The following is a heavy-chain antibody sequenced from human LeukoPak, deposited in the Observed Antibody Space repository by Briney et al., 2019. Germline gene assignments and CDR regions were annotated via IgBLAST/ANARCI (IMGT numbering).Heavy chain of an antibody. V-gene: IGHV4-59*01. J-gene: IGHJ3*02. CDR2: IYYSGST. CDR1: GGSISSYY. CDR3: AGDRLRHLGAFDI. Sequence: KPSETLSLTCTVSGGSISSYYWSWIRQPPGKGLEWIGYIYYSGSTNYNPSLKSRVTISVDTSKNQFSLKLSSVTAADTAVYYCAGDRLRHLGAFDIWGQGTMVTVSS. D-gene: IGHD3-16*01.